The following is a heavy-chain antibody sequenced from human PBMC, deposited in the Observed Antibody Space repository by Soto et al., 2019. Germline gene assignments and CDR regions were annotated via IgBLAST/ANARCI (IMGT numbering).Heavy chain of an antibody. Sequence: SGPTLVNPTQTLTLTCTFSGFSLSTSGVGVGWIRQPPGKALEWLALIYWDDGKRYSPSLKSRLTITKDTSKNQVVLTMTNMDPVDTATYYCAHRRDGSSWYYFDYWGQGTLVTVSS. CDR1: GFSLSTSGVG. CDR3: AHRRDGSSWYYFDY. J-gene: IGHJ4*02. V-gene: IGHV2-5*02. CDR2: IYWDDGK. D-gene: IGHD6-13*01.